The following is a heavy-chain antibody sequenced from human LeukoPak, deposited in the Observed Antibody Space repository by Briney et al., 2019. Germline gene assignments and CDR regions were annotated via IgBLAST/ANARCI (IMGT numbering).Heavy chain of an antibody. J-gene: IGHJ4*02. CDR3: ARGRYVTTRGGAAAGFLDY. CDR1: GGSFSGHY. V-gene: IGHV4-34*01. CDR2: INRGGST. D-gene: IGHD6-13*01. Sequence: PSETLSLTCAVSGGSFSGHYWNWIRQPPGKGLGWIGEINRGGSTNYNPSLKSRVTISVDTSQKQFSLRLSSVTAADTAVYYCARGRYVTTRGGAAAGFLDYWGQGTLVTVST.